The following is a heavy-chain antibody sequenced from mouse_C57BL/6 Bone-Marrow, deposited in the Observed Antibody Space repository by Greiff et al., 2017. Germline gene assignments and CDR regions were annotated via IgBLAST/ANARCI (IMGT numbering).Heavy chain of an antibody. CDR3: AGFDF. CDR1: GFTFSSYA. J-gene: IGHJ3*01. Sequence: EVHLVESGGGLVKPGGSLKLSCAASGFTFSSYAMSWVRQTPEKRLEWVATISDGGSYTYYPDNVKGRFTISRDNAKNNLYLQMSHLKSEDTAMYYCAGFDFWGKGTLVTVSA. CDR2: ISDGGSYT. V-gene: IGHV5-4*01.